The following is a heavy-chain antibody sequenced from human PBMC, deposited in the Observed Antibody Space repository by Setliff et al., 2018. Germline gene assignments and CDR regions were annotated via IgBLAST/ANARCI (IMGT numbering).Heavy chain of an antibody. CDR1: GYSFIDYY. CDR3: SRGRRGSTWTSDS. V-gene: IGHV1-2*02. CDR2: INPHNEGT. D-gene: IGHD2-2*01. J-gene: IGHJ4*02. Sequence: GASVKVSCKSSGYSFIDYYIHWVRQAPGQGLEWMGWINPHNEGTTFAQKFQDRVTATTXXXITTXXXXLXXLTSDDTAVYYCSRGRRGSTWTSDSWGQGTLVTVSS.